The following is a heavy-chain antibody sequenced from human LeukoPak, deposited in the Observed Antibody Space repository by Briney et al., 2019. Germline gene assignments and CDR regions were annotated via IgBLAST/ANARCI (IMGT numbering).Heavy chain of an antibody. CDR1: GFTFSSYA. CDR2: ISGSGGST. CDR3: AREKGAVAGTGEFDY. V-gene: IGHV3-23*01. Sequence: GGSLRLSCAASGFTFSSYAMSWVRQAPGKGLEWVSAISGSGGSTYYADSVKGRFTISRDNSKNTLYLQMNSLRPEDTAVYYCAREKGAVAGTGEFDYWGQGTLVTVSS. D-gene: IGHD6-19*01. J-gene: IGHJ4*02.